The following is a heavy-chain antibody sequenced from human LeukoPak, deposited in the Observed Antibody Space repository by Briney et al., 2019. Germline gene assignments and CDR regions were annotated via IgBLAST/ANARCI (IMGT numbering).Heavy chain of an antibody. CDR3: ATEAIVVVTARDYWYFGL. V-gene: IGHV1-69*04. J-gene: IGHJ2*01. CDR1: GGTXSTSA. Sequence: SVQVSCKTSGGTXSTSAITWVRQAPGQGLEWMGRNIAVLNITTYAQRFQGRVTITADKSTTTAYMELSSLRSEDTAVYYCATEAIVVVTARDYWYFGLWGRGTLVTVSS. D-gene: IGHD2-21*02. CDR2: NIAVLNIT.